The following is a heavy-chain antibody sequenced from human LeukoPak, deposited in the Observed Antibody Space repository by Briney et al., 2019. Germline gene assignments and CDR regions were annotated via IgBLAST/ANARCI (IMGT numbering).Heavy chain of an antibody. D-gene: IGHD6-13*01. Sequence: GGSLRLSCAASGFTFGSYAMHWVRQAPGKGLEWVSYITSSSSYYADSVKGRFTISRDNAKNSLYLQMNSLRAEDTAVYYCAKSRGYSSSWYGVDYWGQGTLVTVSS. J-gene: IGHJ4*02. V-gene: IGHV3-48*04. CDR1: GFTFGSYA. CDR3: AKSRGYSSSWYGVDY. CDR2: ITSSSS.